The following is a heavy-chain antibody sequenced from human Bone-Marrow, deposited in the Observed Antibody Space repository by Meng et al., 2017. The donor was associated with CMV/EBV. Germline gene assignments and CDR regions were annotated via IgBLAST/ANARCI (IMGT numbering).Heavy chain of an antibody. D-gene: IGHD2-8*01. CDR3: ARASFVLMVYAIGAGYGMDV. V-gene: IGHV1-2*02. CDR1: GYSFTNYW. Sequence: GESLKISCEGSGYSFTNYWIAWVRQAPGQGLEWMGWINPNSGGTNYAQKFQGRVTMTRDTSISTAYMELSRLRSDDTAVYYCARASFVLMVYAIGAGYGMDVWGQGTTVTVSS. J-gene: IGHJ6*02. CDR2: INPNSGGT.